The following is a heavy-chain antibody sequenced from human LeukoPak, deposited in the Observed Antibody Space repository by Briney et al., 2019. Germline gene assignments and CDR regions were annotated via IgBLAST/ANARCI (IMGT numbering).Heavy chain of an antibody. J-gene: IGHJ5*02. V-gene: IGHV3-21*01. CDR1: GFTFSSYG. CDR3: ARGGGIAVAGWFDP. Sequence: GGSLRLSCAASGFTFSSYGMHWVRQAPGKGLEWVSSISSSSSYIYYADSVKGRFTISRDNAKNSLYLQMNSLRAEDTAVYYCARGGGIAVAGWFDPWGQGTLVTVSS. CDR2: ISSSSSYI. D-gene: IGHD6-19*01.